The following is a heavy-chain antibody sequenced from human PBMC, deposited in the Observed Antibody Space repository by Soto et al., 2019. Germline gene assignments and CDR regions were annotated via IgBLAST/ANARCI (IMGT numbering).Heavy chain of an antibody. Sequence: QVQLVQSGAEVKKPGSSVKVSCKASGGTFSSYAISWVRQAPGQGLEWMGGIIPIFGTANYAQKFQGRVTITAAESTSTAYMELSSLRSDDTAVYYCARDYDSSGYYSGNWFDPWGQGTLVTVSS. J-gene: IGHJ5*02. CDR3: ARDYDSSGYYSGNWFDP. CDR2: IIPIFGTA. D-gene: IGHD3-22*01. V-gene: IGHV1-69*01. CDR1: GGTFSSYA.